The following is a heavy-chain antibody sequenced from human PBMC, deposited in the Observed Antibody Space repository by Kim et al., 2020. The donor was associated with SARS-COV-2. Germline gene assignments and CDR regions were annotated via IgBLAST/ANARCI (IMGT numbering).Heavy chain of an antibody. Sequence: DSVKGRFTISRDNSKNTLYLQMNSLRAEDTAVYYCAKPRAAAGTFFGFDPWGQGTLVTVSS. V-gene: IGHV3-30*02. J-gene: IGHJ5*02. CDR3: AKPRAAAGTFFGFDP. D-gene: IGHD6-13*01.